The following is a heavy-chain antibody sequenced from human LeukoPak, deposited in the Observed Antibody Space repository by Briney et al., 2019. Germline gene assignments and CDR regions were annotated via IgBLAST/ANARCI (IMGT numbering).Heavy chain of an antibody. D-gene: IGHD3-22*01. V-gene: IGHV3-30*18. J-gene: IGHJ4*02. CDR3: AKDHSGDYDSSGYYSAGGYFDY. CDR1: GFTFSSYG. Sequence: PGRSLRLSCAASGFTFSSYGMHWVRQALGKGLEWVAVISYDGSNKYYADSVKGRFTISRDNSKNTLYLQMNSLRAEDTAVYYCAKDHSGDYDSSGYYSAGGYFDYWGQGTLVTVSS. CDR2: ISYDGSNK.